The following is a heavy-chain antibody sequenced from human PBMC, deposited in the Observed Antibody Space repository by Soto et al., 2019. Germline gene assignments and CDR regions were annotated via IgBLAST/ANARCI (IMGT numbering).Heavy chain of an antibody. D-gene: IGHD2-2*02. Sequence: SETLSLTCAVYGGSFSGYYWSWIRQPPGKGLEWIGEINHSGSTNYNPSLRSRVTISVDTSKNQFSLKLSSVTAADTAVYYCARWVGPIPFQRGMDVWGQGTTVTVSS. CDR3: ARWVGPIPFQRGMDV. V-gene: IGHV4-34*01. CDR2: INHSGST. J-gene: IGHJ6*02. CDR1: GGSFSGYY.